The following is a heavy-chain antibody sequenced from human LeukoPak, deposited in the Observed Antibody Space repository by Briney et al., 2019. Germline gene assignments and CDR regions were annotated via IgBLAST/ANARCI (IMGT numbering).Heavy chain of an antibody. CDR1: GGSFSGYY. CDR2: INHSGST. CDR3: ARTRSGSYYMVHSWFDP. D-gene: IGHD3-10*01. Sequence: PSETLSLTCAVYGGSFSGYYWSWIRQPPGKGLEWIGEINHSGSTNYNPSLKSRVTISVDTSKNQFSLKLGSVTAADTAVYYCARTRSGSYYMVHSWFDPWGQGTLVTVSS. J-gene: IGHJ5*02. V-gene: IGHV4-34*01.